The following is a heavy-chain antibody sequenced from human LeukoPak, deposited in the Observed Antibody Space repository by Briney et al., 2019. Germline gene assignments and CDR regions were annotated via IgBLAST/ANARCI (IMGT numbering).Heavy chain of an antibody. CDR2: MNPNSGNT. J-gene: IGHJ4*02. CDR3: AGGLKIVATIHIY. V-gene: IGHV1-8*01. Sequence: ASVKVSYKASGYTFTSYDINWVRQATGQGLEWMGWMNPNSGNTGYAQKFQGRVTMTRNTPISTAYMELSSLRSEDTAVYYCAGGLKIVATIHIYWGQGTLVTVSS. D-gene: IGHD5-12*01. CDR1: GYTFTSYD.